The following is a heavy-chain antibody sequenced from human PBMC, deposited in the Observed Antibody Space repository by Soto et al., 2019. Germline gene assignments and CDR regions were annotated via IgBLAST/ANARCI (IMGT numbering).Heavy chain of an antibody. Sequence: ASVKVSCKASGYTFTSYDINWVRQATGQGLEWMGWMNPNSGNKGYAQKFQGRVTMTRNTSISTAYMELSSLRSEDTAVYYCARASAAADDAFDIWGQGTMVTVSS. J-gene: IGHJ3*02. V-gene: IGHV1-8*01. CDR2: MNPNSGNK. CDR1: GYTFTSYD. CDR3: ARASAAADDAFDI. D-gene: IGHD6-13*01.